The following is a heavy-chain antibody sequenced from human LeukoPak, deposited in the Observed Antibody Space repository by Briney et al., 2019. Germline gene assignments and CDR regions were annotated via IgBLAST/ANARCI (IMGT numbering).Heavy chain of an antibody. CDR1: GYTFTGYY. CDR2: INPNSGGT. Sequence: ASVKVSCKASGYTFTGYYMHWVRQAPGQGLEWMGWINPNSGGTNYAQKFQGRVTMTRDTSISTAYMELSRLRSDDTAVYYCARAELGYCSCGSCSRADYWGQGTLVTVSS. J-gene: IGHJ4*02. V-gene: IGHV1-2*02. CDR3: ARAELGYCSCGSCSRADY. D-gene: IGHD2-15*01.